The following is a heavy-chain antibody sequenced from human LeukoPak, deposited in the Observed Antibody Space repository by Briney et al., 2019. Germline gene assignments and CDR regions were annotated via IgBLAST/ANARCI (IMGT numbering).Heavy chain of an antibody. D-gene: IGHD5-12*01. J-gene: IGHJ5*02. Sequence: ASVKVSCKASGYTFTGYYMHWVRQAPGQGLEWMGWINPNSGGTNYAQKFQGRVTMTRDTSISTAYMELSRLRSDDTAVYYCARDRIVATMRWFDPWGQGTLVTVSS. CDR2: INPNSGGT. CDR1: GYTFTGYY. CDR3: ARDRIVATMRWFDP. V-gene: IGHV1-2*02.